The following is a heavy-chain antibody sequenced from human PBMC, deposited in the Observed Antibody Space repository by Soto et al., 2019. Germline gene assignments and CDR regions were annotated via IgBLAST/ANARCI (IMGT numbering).Heavy chain of an antibody. D-gene: IGHD4-4*01. J-gene: IGHJ3*02. CDR3: ARDMTTILWSHAFDI. V-gene: IGHV3-66*01. CDR2: IYSGGST. CDR1: GFTVSTNY. Sequence: GGSLRLSCAASGFTVSTNYMSWVRQAPGEGLEWVSAIYSGGSTHYADSVKGRFTISRDNSKNTLYLQMNSLRAEDTAVYYCARDMTTILWSHAFDIWGQGTMVTVSS.